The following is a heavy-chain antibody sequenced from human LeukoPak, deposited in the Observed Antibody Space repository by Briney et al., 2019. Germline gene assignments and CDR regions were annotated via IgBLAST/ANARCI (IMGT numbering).Heavy chain of an antibody. Sequence: GGSLRLSCAASGFTFSNYEMNWVRQAPGKGLEWVSYISGSGSTIYYADSVKGRFTISRDNAKDSLYLQMNSLRAENTAVYYCARVRSGYSHENYFDYWGQGTLVTVSS. J-gene: IGHJ4*02. D-gene: IGHD5-18*01. CDR3: ARVRSGYSHENYFDY. CDR2: ISGSGSTI. V-gene: IGHV3-48*03. CDR1: GFTFSNYE.